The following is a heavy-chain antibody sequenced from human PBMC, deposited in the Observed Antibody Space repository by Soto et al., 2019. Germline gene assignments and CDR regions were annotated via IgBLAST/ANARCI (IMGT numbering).Heavy chain of an antibody. CDR1: GFTFSSYS. CDR3: ARDPLNTYYYYYYMDV. V-gene: IGHV3-48*01. Sequence: GGSLRLSCAASGFTFSSYSMNWVRQAPGKGLEWVSYISSSSSTIYYADSVKGRFTISRDNAKNSLYLQMNSLRAEDTAVYYCARDPLNTYYYYYYMDVWGKGTTVTVSS. J-gene: IGHJ6*03. CDR2: ISSSSSTI.